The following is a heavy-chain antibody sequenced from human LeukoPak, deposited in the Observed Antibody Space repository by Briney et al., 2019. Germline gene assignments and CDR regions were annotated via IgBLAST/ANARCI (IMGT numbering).Heavy chain of an antibody. D-gene: IGHD3/OR15-3a*01. CDR1: GGSISSSYYY. V-gene: IGHV4-39*01. Sequence: SETLSLTCTVSGGSISSSYYYWGWIRQPPGKGLEWIGSIYYSGSTYYNPFLKSRVTISVDTSKNQFSLKLRSVTAADTAVYCCARHFGTWGQGTLVTVSS. J-gene: IGHJ4*02. CDR3: ARHFGT. CDR2: IYYSGST.